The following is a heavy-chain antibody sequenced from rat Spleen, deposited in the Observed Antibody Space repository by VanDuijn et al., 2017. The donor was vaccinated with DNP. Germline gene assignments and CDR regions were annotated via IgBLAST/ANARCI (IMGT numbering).Heavy chain of an antibody. Sequence: EVQLVESGGGLVQPGRSLKLSCAASGFTFSDYYMAWVRQAPKKGLEWVASISASGGSTSYRDSVKGRFTISRDNAKSTLYLQMNSLQTEDTAFYFCTREGTALFAYWGQGTLVTVSS. CDR3: TREGTALFAY. D-gene: IGHD4-3*01. V-gene: IGHV5-27*01. CDR1: GFTFSDYY. CDR2: ISASGGST. J-gene: IGHJ3*01.